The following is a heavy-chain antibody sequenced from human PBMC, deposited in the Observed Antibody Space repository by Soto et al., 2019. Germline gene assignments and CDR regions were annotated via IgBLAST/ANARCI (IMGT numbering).Heavy chain of an antibody. D-gene: IGHD1-1*01. CDR2: ISAHNGNT. V-gene: IGHV1-18*01. Sequence: QVHLVQSGAEVKKPGASVKVSCKASGYTFTSYGITWVRQAPGQGLEWMGWISAHNGNTDYAQKLQGRVIVTRDTATSTAYMELRSLRYDDTAVYYCARGRYGDYGGQGALVTVSS. CDR1: GYTFTSYG. J-gene: IGHJ4*02. CDR3: ARGRYGDY.